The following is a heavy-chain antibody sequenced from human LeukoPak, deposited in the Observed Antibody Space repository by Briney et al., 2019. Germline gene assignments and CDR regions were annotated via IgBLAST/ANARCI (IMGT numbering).Heavy chain of an antibody. Sequence: GGSLRLSCAASGFTFSSYGMHWVRQAPGKGLEWVAVISYDGSNKYYADSVKGRFTISRDNSKNTLYLQMNSLRAEDTAVYYCAKSYGDYADYYYMDVWGKGTTVTISS. CDR3: AKSYGDYADYYYMDV. CDR2: ISYDGSNK. CDR1: GFTFSSYG. J-gene: IGHJ6*03. V-gene: IGHV3-30*18. D-gene: IGHD4-17*01.